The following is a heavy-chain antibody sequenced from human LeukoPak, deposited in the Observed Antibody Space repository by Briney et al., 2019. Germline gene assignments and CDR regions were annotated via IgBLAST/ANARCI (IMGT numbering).Heavy chain of an antibody. V-gene: IGHV3-30*02. CDR2: IRYDESNK. J-gene: IGHJ3*02. D-gene: IGHD4-17*01. Sequence: PGGSLRLSCAASGFTFSTYGMHCVRQAPGKGLEWVAFIRYDESNKYYADSVKGRFTISRDNSKNTLYLQMISLRAEDTAVYYCAKSEAKVTPAGTRVIWGQGTMVTVS. CDR3: AKSEAKVTPAGTRVI. CDR1: GFTFSTYG.